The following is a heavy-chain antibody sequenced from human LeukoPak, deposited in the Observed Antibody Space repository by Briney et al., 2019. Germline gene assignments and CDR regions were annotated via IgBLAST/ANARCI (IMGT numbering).Heavy chain of an antibody. J-gene: IGHJ4*02. Sequence: ASVKVSCKASGYTFTSYDINWVRQATGQGLEWMGWVNPNSGNTGYAQKFQGRVTITRNTSISTAYMELSSLRSEDTAVYYCARRARYCSSASCYPNFDYWGQGTLVTVSS. CDR2: VNPNSGNT. V-gene: IGHV1-8*03. CDR1: GYTFTSYD. D-gene: IGHD2-2*01. CDR3: ARRARYCSSASCYPNFDY.